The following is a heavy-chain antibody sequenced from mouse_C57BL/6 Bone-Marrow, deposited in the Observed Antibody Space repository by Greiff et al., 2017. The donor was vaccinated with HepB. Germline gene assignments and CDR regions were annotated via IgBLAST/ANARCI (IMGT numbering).Heavy chain of an antibody. V-gene: IGHV5-4*01. CDR2: ISDGGSYT. CDR1: GFTFSSYA. J-gene: IGHJ2*01. CDR3: ARGDTTVYFDY. Sequence: VQLKESGGGLVKPGGSLKLSCAASGFTFSSYAMSWVRQTPEKRLEWVATISDGGSYTYYPDNVKGRFTISRDNAKNNLYLQMSHLKSEDTAMYYCARGDTTVYFDYWGQGTTLTVSS. D-gene: IGHD1-1*01.